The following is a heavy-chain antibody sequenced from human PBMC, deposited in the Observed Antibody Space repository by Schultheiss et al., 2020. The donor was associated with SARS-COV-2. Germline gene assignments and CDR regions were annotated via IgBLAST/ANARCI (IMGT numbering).Heavy chain of an antibody. J-gene: IGHJ4*02. CDR2: IYTSGST. CDR1: GGSISSSSYY. CDR3: ARLKHGSGWWGSPDPQTKKDDY. D-gene: IGHD6-19*01. Sequence: SETLSLTCTVSGGSISSSSYYWGWIRQPPGKGLEWIGRIYTSGSTNYNPSLKSRVTMSVDTSKNQFSLKLSSVTAADTAVYYCARLKHGSGWWGSPDPQTKKDDYWGQGTLVTVSS. V-gene: IGHV4-39*07.